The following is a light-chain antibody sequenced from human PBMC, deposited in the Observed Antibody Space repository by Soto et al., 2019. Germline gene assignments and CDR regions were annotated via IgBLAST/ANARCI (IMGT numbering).Light chain of an antibody. J-gene: IGLJ7*01. CDR2: DVS. CDR3: CSYPGSHTWV. Sequence: QSVLTQPRSVSGSPGQSVTISCTGTNSDIGNYNYVSWYQQHPGKAPKVMIYDVSKRPSGVPDRFSGSKSGNTASLTISGLQAEDEADYYCCSYPGSHTWVFGGGTPLTVL. V-gene: IGLV2-11*01. CDR1: NSDIGNYNY.